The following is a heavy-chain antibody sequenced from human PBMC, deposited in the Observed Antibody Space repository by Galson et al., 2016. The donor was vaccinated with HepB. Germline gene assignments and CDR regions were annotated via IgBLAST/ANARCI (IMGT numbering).Heavy chain of an antibody. CDR1: GGMFSSYC. V-gene: IGHV1-69*13. J-gene: IGHJ3*02. Sequence: SVKVSCKASGGMFSSYCISWVRQAPGQGLEWMGGIIPSFGPASYAKNFQGRVSITADESTNTVYLELISLRSEDTAVYYCARLGDYYSDNSYFNNFDIWGQGTMVTVSS. CDR2: IIPSFGPA. CDR3: ARLGDYYSDNSYFNNFDI. D-gene: IGHD3-22*01.